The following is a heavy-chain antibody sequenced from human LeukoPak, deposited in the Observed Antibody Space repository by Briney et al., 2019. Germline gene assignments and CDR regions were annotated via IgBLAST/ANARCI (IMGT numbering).Heavy chain of an antibody. V-gene: IGHV1-18*01. Sequence: ASVKVSCKASGYTFTSYDINWVRQAPGQGLEWMGWISAYNGNTNYAQKLQGRVTMTTDTSTSTAYMELRSLRSDDTAVYYCAREVTMVRGVIRSPYFDYWGQGTLVTVSS. CDR3: AREVTMVRGVIRSPYFDY. J-gene: IGHJ4*02. CDR1: GYTFTSYD. CDR2: ISAYNGNT. D-gene: IGHD3-10*01.